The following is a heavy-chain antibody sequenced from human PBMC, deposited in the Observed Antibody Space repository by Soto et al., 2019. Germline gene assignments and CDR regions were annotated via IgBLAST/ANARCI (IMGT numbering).Heavy chain of an antibody. CDR2: IYHSGSI. J-gene: IGHJ4*02. CDR3: AREPDF. D-gene: IGHD3-3*01. V-gene: IGHV4-30-2*01. CDR1: GGSISSGGYS. Sequence: PSETLSLTCAVSGGSISSGGYSWSWIRQPPGKGLEWIGYIYHSGSIYYNPSLKSRVTISVDRSKNQFSLKLSSVTAADTAVYYCAREPDFWSRGTVVTVSS.